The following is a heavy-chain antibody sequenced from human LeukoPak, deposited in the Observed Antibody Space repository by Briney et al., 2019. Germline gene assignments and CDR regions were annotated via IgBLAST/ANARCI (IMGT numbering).Heavy chain of an antibody. J-gene: IGHJ3*02. CDR1: GGTFSSYA. V-gene: IGHV1-69*06. Sequence: SVKVSCKASGGTFSSYAISWVRQAPGQGLEWMGGIIPIFGTANYAQKFQGRVTITADKSTSTAYMELSSLRSEDTAVYYCARDPGYSYGYAFDIWGQGTMVTVSS. CDR2: IIPIFGTA. CDR3: ARDPGYSYGYAFDI. D-gene: IGHD5-18*01.